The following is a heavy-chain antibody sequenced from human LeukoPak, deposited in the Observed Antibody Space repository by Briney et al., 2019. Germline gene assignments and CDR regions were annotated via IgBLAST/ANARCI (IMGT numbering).Heavy chain of an antibody. V-gene: IGHV3-23*01. D-gene: IGHD3-22*01. CDR1: GFTFSSYA. CDR2: ISGSGGST. J-gene: IGHJ4*02. Sequence: QPGGSLRLSCAASGFTFSSYAMSWVRQAPGKGLEWVSAISGSGGSTYYADSVKGRFTISRDNSKNTLYLQMNSLRAEDAAVYYCARAGVGLTMMNTYWGQGTLVTVSS. CDR3: ARAGVGLTMMNTY.